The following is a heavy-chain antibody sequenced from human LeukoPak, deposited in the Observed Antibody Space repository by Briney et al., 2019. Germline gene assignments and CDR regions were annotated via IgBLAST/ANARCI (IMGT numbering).Heavy chain of an antibody. CDR3: SKGHSTTYTGYFDY. D-gene: IGHD1-1*01. CDR1: GFTFSSYP. Sequence: PGGSLRLSCAASGFTFSSYPMHWVRQAPGKGLEYVSGINNNGVTTYYANSVKGRFTISRDNSKNTLYLQINSLRAEDTAAYYCSKGHSTTYTGYFDYWGQGTLVTVSS. J-gene: IGHJ4*02. V-gene: IGHV3-64*01. CDR2: INNNGVTT.